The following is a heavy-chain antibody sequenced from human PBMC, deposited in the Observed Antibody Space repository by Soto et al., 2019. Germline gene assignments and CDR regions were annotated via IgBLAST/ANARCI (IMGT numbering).Heavy chain of an antibody. CDR2: IIPIFGTA. CDR1: GGTFSSYA. J-gene: IGHJ6*02. D-gene: IGHD1-26*01. V-gene: IGHV1-69*12. Sequence: QVQLVQSGAEVKKPGSSVKVSCKASGGTFSSYAISWVRQAPGQGLEWMGGIIPIFGTANYAQKFQGRVTITADESTSTAYMELSSLRSEDTAVYYCARGGIVGATGYYYGMDVWGQGTTVTVSS. CDR3: ARGGIVGATGYYYGMDV.